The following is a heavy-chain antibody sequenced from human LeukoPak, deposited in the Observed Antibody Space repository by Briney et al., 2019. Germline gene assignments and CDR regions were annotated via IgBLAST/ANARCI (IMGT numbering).Heavy chain of an antibody. D-gene: IGHD3-16*02. CDR2: MNPNSGRR. V-gene: IGHV1-8*02. Sequence: ASVKVSCKASGYTFTSYGISWVRQAPGQGLEWMGWMNPNSGRRVYAQKFQGRVTMTRNSSINTAYMELTSLRSDDTAVYYCARGLRSDYWGQGTLVTVSS. J-gene: IGHJ4*02. CDR3: ARGLRSDY. CDR1: GYTFTSYG.